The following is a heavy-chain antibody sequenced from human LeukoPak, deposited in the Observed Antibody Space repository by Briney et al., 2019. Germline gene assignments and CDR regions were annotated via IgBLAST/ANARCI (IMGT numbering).Heavy chain of an antibody. CDR3: ARGNCSSTSCYTSHNYYYYYGMDV. CDR1: GYTFTSYD. Sequence: ASVKVSCKASGYTFTSYDINWVRQATGQGLEWMGWMNPNSGNTGYAQKFQGRVTMTRNTSISTAYMELSSLRSEDTAMYYCARGNCSSTSCYTSHNYYYYYGMDVWGQGTTVTVSS. V-gene: IGHV1-8*01. D-gene: IGHD2-2*02. J-gene: IGHJ6*02. CDR2: MNPNSGNT.